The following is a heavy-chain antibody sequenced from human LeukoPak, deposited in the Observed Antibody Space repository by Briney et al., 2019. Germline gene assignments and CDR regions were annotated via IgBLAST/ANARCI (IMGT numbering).Heavy chain of an antibody. V-gene: IGHV3-30-3*01. Sequence: PGRSLRLSCAASGFTFSSYAMHWVRQAPGKGLEWVAVISYDGSNKYYADSVKGRFTISRDNSKNTLYLQMNSLRAEDTAVYYCARDAYSYGFFDYWGQGNLVTVSS. CDR2: ISYDGSNK. J-gene: IGHJ4*02. CDR3: ARDAYSYGFFDY. D-gene: IGHD5-18*01. CDR1: GFTFSSYA.